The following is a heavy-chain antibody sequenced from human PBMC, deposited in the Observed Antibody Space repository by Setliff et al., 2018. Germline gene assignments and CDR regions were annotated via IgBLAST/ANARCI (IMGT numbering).Heavy chain of an antibody. D-gene: IGHD3-3*01. CDR1: GGTFSSYA. Sequence: GASVKVSCKASGGTFSSYAISWVRQAPGQGLEWMGGIIPIFGTANYAQKFQGRVTITADESTSTAYMELRSLRSDDTAVYFCARGSRDGLYDFWGQGTLVTVSS. J-gene: IGHJ4*02. V-gene: IGHV1-69*13. CDR2: IIPIFGTA. CDR3: ARGSRDGLYDF.